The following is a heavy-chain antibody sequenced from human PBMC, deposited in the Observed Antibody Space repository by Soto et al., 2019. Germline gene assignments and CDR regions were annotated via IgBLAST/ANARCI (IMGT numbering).Heavy chain of an antibody. Sequence: EVQLVESGGGLVQPGGSLRLSCAASGFTFDNYWMHWVRQAPGKGLVWVSRLNSDGSSTNYADSAKGRFTISRDNAKHRLYLQMNSLRGEDTAVYYCARDRGYYGSGRGVSYYYGLDVWGQGTTVTVS. CDR3: ARDRGYYGSGRGVSYYYGLDV. V-gene: IGHV3-74*01. CDR2: LNSDGSST. D-gene: IGHD3-10*01. J-gene: IGHJ6*02. CDR1: GFTFDNYW.